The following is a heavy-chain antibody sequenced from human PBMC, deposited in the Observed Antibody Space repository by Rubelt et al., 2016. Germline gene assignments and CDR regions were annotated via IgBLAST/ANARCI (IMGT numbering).Heavy chain of an antibody. CDR1: GYTFTSYG. CDR2: ISAYNGNT. CDR3: ARDCSGGSCAEPPDYYYGMDV. V-gene: IGHV1-18*01. Sequence: QVQLVQSGAEVKKPGASVKVSCKASGYTFTSYGISWVRQAPGQGLEWMGWISAYNGNTNYAQKLQGRVTMTTDTSTSTAYMELRSLRSDDTAVYYCARDCSGGSCAEPPDYYYGMDVWGQGTTVTVSS. D-gene: IGHD2-15*01. J-gene: IGHJ6*02.